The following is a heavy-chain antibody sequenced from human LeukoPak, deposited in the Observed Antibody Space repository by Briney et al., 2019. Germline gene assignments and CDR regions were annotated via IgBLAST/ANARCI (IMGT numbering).Heavy chain of an antibody. V-gene: IGHV4-61*05. CDR3: ASRKDRWNRWFDP. Sequence: ASETLSLTCTVSGGSISSSSYYWSWIRQPPGKGLEWIGYIYYSGSTNYNPSLKSRVTISVDTSKNQFSLKLSSVTAADTAVYYCASRKDRWNRWFDPWGQGTLVTVSS. CDR2: IYYSGST. D-gene: IGHD2-15*01. J-gene: IGHJ5*02. CDR1: GGSISSSSYY.